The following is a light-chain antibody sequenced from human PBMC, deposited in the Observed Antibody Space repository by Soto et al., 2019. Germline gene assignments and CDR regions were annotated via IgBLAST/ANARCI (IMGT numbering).Light chain of an antibody. V-gene: IGLV2-14*03. Sequence: QSALTQPASVSGSPGQSITISCTGTSSDVGGYYYVSWYQHHPGKAPKLVIYDVSNRPSGFSSRFSGSKSGNAASLTISGLQADDEADYYCTSYTSGTTHVVFGGGTKLTVL. CDR1: SSDVGGYYY. CDR3: TSYTSGTTHVV. CDR2: DVS. J-gene: IGLJ2*01.